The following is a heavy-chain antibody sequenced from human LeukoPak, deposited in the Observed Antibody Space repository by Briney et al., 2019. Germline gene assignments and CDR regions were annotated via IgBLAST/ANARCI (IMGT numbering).Heavy chain of an antibody. CDR1: GFTFRSYW. V-gene: IGHV3-74*01. CDR2: VKSDGSST. J-gene: IGHJ4*02. CDR3: ARAGDYRFDY. D-gene: IGHD4-17*01. Sequence: GGSLRLSCAASGFTFRSYWMHWVRQAPGKGLVWVSRVKSDGSSTSYADSVKGRFTISRDNAKNTLYLQMNSLRAEDTAVYYCARAGDYRFDYWGQGTLVTVCS.